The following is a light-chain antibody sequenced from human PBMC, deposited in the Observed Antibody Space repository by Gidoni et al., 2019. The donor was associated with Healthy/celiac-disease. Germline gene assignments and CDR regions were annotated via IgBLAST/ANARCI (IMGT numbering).Light chain of an antibody. V-gene: IGKV1-39*01. Sequence: DIQMTQSPSSLSASVGDRVTLPCLASQSISSYLNWYQQKPGKAPKLLIYAASSLQSGVPSRFSGSGSGTDFTLTISSLQPEDFATYYCQQSYSTPYTFGQGTKLEIK. CDR1: QSISSY. CDR3: QQSYSTPYT. CDR2: AAS. J-gene: IGKJ2*01.